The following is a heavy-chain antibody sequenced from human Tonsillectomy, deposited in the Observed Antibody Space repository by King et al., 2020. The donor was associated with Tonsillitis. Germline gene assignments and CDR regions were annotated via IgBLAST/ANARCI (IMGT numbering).Heavy chain of an antibody. V-gene: IGHV4-59*01. CDR3: ARSASSSWNYYFDY. J-gene: IGHJ4*02. Sequence: PLQESGPGLVKPSEPLSLTCTVSGGSISSYYWSWIRQPPGKGLEWIGYIYYSGSTNYNPSLKSRVTISVDTSKNQFSLKLSSVTAADTAVYYCARSASSSWNYYFDYWGQGTLVTVSS. D-gene: IGHD6-13*01. CDR1: GGSISSYY. CDR2: IYYSGST.